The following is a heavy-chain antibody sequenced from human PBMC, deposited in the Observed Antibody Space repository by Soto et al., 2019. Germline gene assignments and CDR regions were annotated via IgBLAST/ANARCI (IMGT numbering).Heavy chain of an antibody. CDR3: AKDLTRQLAYWLDP. Sequence: VKVSCKASGFSFTGYYIHWLRQAPGQGLEWMGWINAHSGGTEYAQKFQGRVTLTRDTSIATAYLTLTSLTSDDTALYYCAKDLTRQLAYWLDPWGQGTQVTVSS. V-gene: IGHV1-2*02. D-gene: IGHD6-6*01. J-gene: IGHJ5*02. CDR2: INAHSGGT. CDR1: GFSFTGYY.